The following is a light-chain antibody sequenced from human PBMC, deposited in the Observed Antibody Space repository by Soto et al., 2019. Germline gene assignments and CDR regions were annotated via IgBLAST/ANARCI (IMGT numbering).Light chain of an antibody. CDR2: GAT. V-gene: IGKV3D-15*01. J-gene: IGKJ4*01. CDR3: KQYNNWPLT. Sequence: EVVMTQSQSTLSVSPGERATISSPDSQTVSDNLGWYQQKPGQPPRLLIYGATTRATGIPARFSGSGSGTEFTLTISSLQSEDFAVYYCKQYNNWPLTFGGGTKVDIK. CDR1: QTVSDN.